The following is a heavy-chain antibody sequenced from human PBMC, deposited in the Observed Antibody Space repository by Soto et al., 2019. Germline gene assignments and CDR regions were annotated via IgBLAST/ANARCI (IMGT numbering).Heavy chain of an antibody. CDR2: ISSSSSYI. D-gene: IGHD1-26*01. V-gene: IGHV3-21*01. CDR1: GFTFSSYS. J-gene: IGHJ4*02. CDR3: ARDLAFYGSYCFDY. Sequence: GGSLRLSCAASGFTFSSYSMNWVRQAPGKGLEWVSSISSSSSYIYYADSVKGRFTISRDNAKNSLYLQMNSLRAEDTAVYYCARDLAFYGSYCFDYWGQGTLVTAPQ.